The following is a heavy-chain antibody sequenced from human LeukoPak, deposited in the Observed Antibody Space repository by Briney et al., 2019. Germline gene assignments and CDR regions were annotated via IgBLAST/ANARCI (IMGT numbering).Heavy chain of an antibody. D-gene: IGHD2/OR15-2a*01. CDR3: TRDPRHKYGNFDN. J-gene: IGHJ4*02. V-gene: IGHV1-18*01. CDR1: GYNFATYG. CDR2: IAPYNDNA. Sequence: GASVKVSCKASGYNFATYGISWVRQAPGQGLEWMGWIAPYNDNANSAQKFQGRLSMTADTSTSTASMEPRSLRSDDTAVYYCTRDPRHKYGNFDNWGQGTLVTVSS.